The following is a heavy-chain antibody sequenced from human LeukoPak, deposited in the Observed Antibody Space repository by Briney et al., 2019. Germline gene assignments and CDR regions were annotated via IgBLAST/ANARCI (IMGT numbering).Heavy chain of an antibody. Sequence: PGGSLRLSCAASGFTFSSYAMSWARQAPGKGLEWVSAISGSGGSTYYADSVKGRFTISRDNSKNTLYLQMNSLRAEDTAVYYCAKVALNYYGSGSYYSMDVWGQGTTVTVSS. CDR2: ISGSGGST. V-gene: IGHV3-23*01. CDR1: GFTFSSYA. J-gene: IGHJ6*02. D-gene: IGHD3-10*01. CDR3: AKVALNYYGSGSYYSMDV.